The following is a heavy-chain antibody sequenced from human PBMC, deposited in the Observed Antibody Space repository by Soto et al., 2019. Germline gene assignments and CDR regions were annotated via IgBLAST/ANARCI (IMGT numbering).Heavy chain of an antibody. CDR1: GFTFSSYG. D-gene: IGHD1-26*01. CDR3: ASLELPTHDAFDI. V-gene: IGHV3-33*01. Sequence: PGGSLRLSCAASGFTFSSYGMHWVRQAPGKGLEWVAVIWYDGSNKYYADSVKGRFTISRDNSKNTLYLQMNSLRAEDTAVYYCASLELPTHDAFDIWGQGTMVTVSS. J-gene: IGHJ3*02. CDR2: IWYDGSNK.